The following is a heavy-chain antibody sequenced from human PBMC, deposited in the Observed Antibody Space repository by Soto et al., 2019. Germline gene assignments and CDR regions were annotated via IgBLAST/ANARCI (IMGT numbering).Heavy chain of an antibody. J-gene: IGHJ6*03. CDR2: IYYSWST. V-gene: IGHV4-59*01. CDR3: ARSYRRYCSGGSCYSYYYYYMDV. CDR1: GGSISSYY. Sequence: QVQLQESGPGLVKPSETLSLTCTVSGGSISSYYWSWIRQPPGKGLEWIGYIYYSWSTSYNPSLKGRVTISVDTSKNPFSLTLSSVTAADTAVYYCARSYRRYCSGGSCYSYYYYYMDVWGKGTTVTVSS. D-gene: IGHD2-15*01.